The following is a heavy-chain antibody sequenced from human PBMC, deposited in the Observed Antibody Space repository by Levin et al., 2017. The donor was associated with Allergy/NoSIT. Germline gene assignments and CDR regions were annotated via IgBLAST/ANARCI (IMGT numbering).Heavy chain of an antibody. CDR3: ARLSGWNDVVRWFDP. J-gene: IGHJ5*02. CDR2: IYYSGCT. V-gene: IGHV4-28*01. D-gene: IGHD1-1*01. Sequence: PSQTLSLTCAVSGYSISSSNWWGWIRQPPGKGLEWIGYIYYSGCTYYNPSLKSRVTMSVDTSKNQFSLKLSSVTAVDTAVYYCARLSGWNDVVRWFDPWGQGTLVTVSS. CDR1: GYSISSSNW.